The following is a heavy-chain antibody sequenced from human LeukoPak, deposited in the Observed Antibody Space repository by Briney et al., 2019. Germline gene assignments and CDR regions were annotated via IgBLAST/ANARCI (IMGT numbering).Heavy chain of an antibody. Sequence: SETLSLTCAVSGGSFSGYYWSWIRQPPGKGLEWIGEINHSGSTNYNPSFKSRVTKSVDTSKNQFSLKLSSVTAADTAVYYCARPSGVYAFFNYWGQGTLVTVSS. V-gene: IGHV4-34*01. CDR3: ARPSGVYAFFNY. CDR2: INHSGST. J-gene: IGHJ4*02. CDR1: GGSFSGYY. D-gene: IGHD2-8*01.